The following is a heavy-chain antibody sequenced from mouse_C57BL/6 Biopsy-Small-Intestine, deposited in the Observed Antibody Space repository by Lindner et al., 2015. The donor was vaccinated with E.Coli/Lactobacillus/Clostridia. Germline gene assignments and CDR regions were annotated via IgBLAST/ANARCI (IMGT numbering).Heavy chain of an antibody. J-gene: IGHJ4*01. Sequence: SVKVSCKASGGTFSRSAISWLRQAPGQGLEWMGGVIPIFGTPNYAQTFQGRVSITADKSTSTVYMEMSGLRSEDTAIYYCASAQGTSGSYSPFHDWGQGTLVTVSS. CDR3: ASAQGTSGSYSPFHD. V-gene: IGHV1-4*01. CDR2: VIPIFGTP. CDR1: GGTFSRSA. D-gene: IGHD1-1*02.